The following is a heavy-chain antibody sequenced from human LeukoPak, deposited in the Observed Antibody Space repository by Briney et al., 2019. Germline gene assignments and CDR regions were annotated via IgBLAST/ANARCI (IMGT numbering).Heavy chain of an antibody. Sequence: GGSLRLSCAASGFTFSSYGMHWVRQAPGKGLEWVAFIRYDGSNKYYADSVKGRFTISRDNSKNTLYLQMNSLRAEDTAVYYCAKDNDYYDSSGAFDYWGQGTLVTVSS. D-gene: IGHD3-22*01. CDR2: IRYDGSNK. CDR3: AKDNDYYDSSGAFDY. CDR1: GFTFSSYG. V-gene: IGHV3-30*02. J-gene: IGHJ4*02.